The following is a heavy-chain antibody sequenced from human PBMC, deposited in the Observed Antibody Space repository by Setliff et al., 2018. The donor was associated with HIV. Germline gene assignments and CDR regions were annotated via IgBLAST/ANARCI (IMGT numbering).Heavy chain of an antibody. D-gene: IGHD3-3*01. Sequence: PSETLSLTCIVPGDSIISGSYYWAWIRQPPGKGLEWIGTIYNGGASHYNPSLKSRVIIFLDPSKNQFSLELTSVTAADTAVYYCAREAPSEPTRYYNFWSGYPDWFDPWG. CDR1: GDSIISGSYY. CDR2: IYNGGAS. V-gene: IGHV4-39*07. J-gene: IGHJ5*02. CDR3: AREAPSEPTRYYNFWSGYPDWFDP.